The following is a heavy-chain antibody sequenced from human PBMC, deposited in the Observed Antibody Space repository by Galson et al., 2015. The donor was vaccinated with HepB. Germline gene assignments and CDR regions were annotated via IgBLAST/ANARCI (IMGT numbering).Heavy chain of an antibody. CDR1: GFTFSSSW. Sequence: SLRLSCAASGFTFSSSWLHWVRQGPGNGLVWVSRINRDGITKSYADSVKGRFTISRDNAQNTLYLQMNSLRAEDTAVYYCARVAGDSSGYYYFVPEFYFDYWGQGTLVTVSS. CDR2: INRDGITK. D-gene: IGHD3-22*01. CDR3: ARVAGDSSGYYYFVPEFYFDY. J-gene: IGHJ4*02. V-gene: IGHV3-74*01.